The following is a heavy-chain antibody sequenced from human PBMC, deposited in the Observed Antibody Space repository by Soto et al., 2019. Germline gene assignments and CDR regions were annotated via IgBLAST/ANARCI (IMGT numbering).Heavy chain of an antibody. Sequence: QVQLQESGPGLVKPSQTLSLTCTVSGGSISSGGYYWSWIRQHPGKGLEWIGYIYYSGSTYYNPSRKSRVTISVDTSKNQFSLKLSSVTAADTAVYYCARAHGGGDYVWGWRGPPHVGYWGQGTLVTVSS. J-gene: IGHJ4*02. CDR3: ARAHGGGDYVWGWRGPPHVGY. CDR2: IYYSGST. D-gene: IGHD3-16*01. CDR1: GGSISSGGYY. V-gene: IGHV4-31*03.